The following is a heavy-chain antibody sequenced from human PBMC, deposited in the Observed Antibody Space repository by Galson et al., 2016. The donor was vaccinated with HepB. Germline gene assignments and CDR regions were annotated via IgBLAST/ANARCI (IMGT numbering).Heavy chain of an antibody. CDR1: GFTLSNYG. D-gene: IGHD6-19*01. V-gene: IGHV3-30*19. CDR3: ARTGIILRHLEWLGAFDI. Sequence: SLRLSCAASGFTLSNYGVHWVRQAPGKGLEWMAFVSYDGSDKDHADSVKGRFTISRDNSKNEVYLEMKSLRPEDSAVYFCARTGIILRHLEWLGAFDIWGRGTMVIASS. J-gene: IGHJ3*02. CDR2: VSYDGSDK.